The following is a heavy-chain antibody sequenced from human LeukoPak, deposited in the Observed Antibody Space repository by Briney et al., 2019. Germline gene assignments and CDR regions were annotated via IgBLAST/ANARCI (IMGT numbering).Heavy chain of an antibody. CDR3: ARQTTEVGYFDY. Sequence: GESLKISCKGSGYSFTDYWIGWVRQMPGKGLEWMGIIYPGDSDMRYSPAFQGQVTISADKSISTAYLQWSSQKTSDTAMYYCARQTTEVGYFDYWGQGILVTVSS. D-gene: IGHD1-26*01. CDR2: IYPGDSDM. CDR1: GYSFTDYW. V-gene: IGHV5-51*01. J-gene: IGHJ4*02.